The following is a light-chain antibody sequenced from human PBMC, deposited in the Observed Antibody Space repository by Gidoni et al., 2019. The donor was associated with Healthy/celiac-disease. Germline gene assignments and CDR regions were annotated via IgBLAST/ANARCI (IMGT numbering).Light chain of an antibody. CDR1: QGISSY. CDR3: QQDHSYPWT. Sequence: AIRMTQTPSSFSASTGDRVTITCRACQGISSYLAWYQQKPGKAPKLLIYAASTLQSGVPSRFSGSGSGTDFTLTISCLQSEDFATYYCQQDHSYPWTFGQGTKVEIK. J-gene: IGKJ1*01. CDR2: AAS. V-gene: IGKV1-8*01.